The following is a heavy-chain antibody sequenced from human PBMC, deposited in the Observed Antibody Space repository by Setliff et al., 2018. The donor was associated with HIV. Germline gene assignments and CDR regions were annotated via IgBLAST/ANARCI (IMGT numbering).Heavy chain of an antibody. CDR2: IYTSGST. V-gene: IGHV4-4*09. CDR3: ARQPPPGDDY. D-gene: IGHD4-17*01. J-gene: IGHJ4*02. CDR1: GGSISSYY. Sequence: SETLSLTCTVSGGSISSYYWSWIRQPPGKGLEWIGYIYTSGSTYYNPSLKSRVTISVDTSKNQFSLRLTSVTAADTAVYYCARQPPPGDDYWGQGTLVTVSS.